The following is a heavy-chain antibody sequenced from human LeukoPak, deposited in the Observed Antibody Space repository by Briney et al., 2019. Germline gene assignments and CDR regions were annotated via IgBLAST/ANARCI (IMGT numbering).Heavy chain of an antibody. CDR2: IYYSGST. CDR1: GGSISSSHYY. D-gene: IGHD3-22*01. J-gene: IGHJ4*02. V-gene: IGHV4-39*07. Sequence: SETLSLTCTVSGGSISSSHYYWGFIRQPPGKGLEWIGSIYYSGSTYYNPSLRSRVIISVDTSKNQFSLKLSSATAADTAVYYCAILHATDTYYYDNRGYYRPGVHWGQGTLVTVSS. CDR3: AILHATDTYYYDNRGYYRPGVH.